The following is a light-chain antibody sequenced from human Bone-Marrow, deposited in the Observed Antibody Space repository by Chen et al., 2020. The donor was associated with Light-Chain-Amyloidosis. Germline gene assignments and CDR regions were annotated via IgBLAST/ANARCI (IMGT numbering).Light chain of an antibody. CDR3: QQYGTSPLT. V-gene: IGKV3-20*01. Sequence: EIVLTQSPGTLSLSPGEGANLSCRAIQTISSNYLTWYQQKFGQAPRLLIYGSSSRATGIPDRFTVSGSGTDFTLTINRLEPEDFAMYYCQQYGTSPLTFGGGTKVEIK. CDR2: GSS. J-gene: IGKJ4*01. CDR1: QTISSNY.